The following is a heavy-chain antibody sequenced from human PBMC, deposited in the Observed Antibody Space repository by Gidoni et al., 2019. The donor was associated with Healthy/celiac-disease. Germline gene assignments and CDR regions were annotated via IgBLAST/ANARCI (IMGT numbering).Heavy chain of an antibody. CDR1: GFTFSSYG. D-gene: IGHD4-17*01. CDR3: AKAYGDYASIDY. V-gene: IGHV3-30*18. J-gene: IGHJ4*02. CDR2: ISYDGSNK. Sequence: QVQLVESGGGVVQPGRSLRLSCAASGFTFSSYGMHWVRQAPGKGLEWVAVISYDGSNKYYADSVKGRFTISRDNSKNTLYLQMNSLRAEDTAVYYCAKAYGDYASIDYWGQGTLVTVSS.